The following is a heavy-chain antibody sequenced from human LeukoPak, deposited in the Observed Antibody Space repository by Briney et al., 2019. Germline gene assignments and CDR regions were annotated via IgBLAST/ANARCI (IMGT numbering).Heavy chain of an antibody. V-gene: IGHV3-48*04. CDR1: GFTFSSYS. CDR2: ISSSSSTK. Sequence: GGSLRLSCAASGFTFSSYSMNWVRQAPGKGLEWVSYISSSSSTKYCADSVKGRFTISRDNAKNSLYLQMDSLRVEDTAVYYCARRYYVGVMDYFDYWGRGTLVTVSS. J-gene: IGHJ4*02. CDR3: ARRYYVGVMDYFDY. D-gene: IGHD3-10*02.